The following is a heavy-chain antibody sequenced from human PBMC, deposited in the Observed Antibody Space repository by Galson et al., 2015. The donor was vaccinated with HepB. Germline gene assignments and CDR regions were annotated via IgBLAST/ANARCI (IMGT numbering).Heavy chain of an antibody. Sequence: SLRLSCAASGFTFSNAWMSWVRQAPGKGLEWVGRIKSKTDGGTTDYAAPVKGRFTISRDDSKNTLYLQMNSLKTEDTAVYYCTTDDGDGYKRSYYYYGMDVWGQGTTATVSS. CDR1: GFTFSNAW. CDR2: IKSKTDGGTT. V-gene: IGHV3-15*01. J-gene: IGHJ6*02. D-gene: IGHD5-24*01. CDR3: TTDDGDGYKRSYYYYGMDV.